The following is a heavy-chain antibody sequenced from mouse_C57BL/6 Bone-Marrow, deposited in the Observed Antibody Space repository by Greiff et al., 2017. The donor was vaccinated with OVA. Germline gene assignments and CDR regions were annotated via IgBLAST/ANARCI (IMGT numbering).Heavy chain of an antibody. CDR3: AKGLLEGFFDY. V-gene: IGHV1-19*01. D-gene: IGHD2-3*01. CDR1: GYTFTDYY. J-gene: IGHJ2*01. Sequence: EVQLQQSGPVLVKPGASVKMSCKASGYTFTDYYMNWVKQSHGKSLEWIGVINPYNGGTSYNQKFKGKATLTVDKSSSTAYMELNSLTSEDSAVYYCAKGLLEGFFDYWGQGTTLTVSS. CDR2: INPYNGGT.